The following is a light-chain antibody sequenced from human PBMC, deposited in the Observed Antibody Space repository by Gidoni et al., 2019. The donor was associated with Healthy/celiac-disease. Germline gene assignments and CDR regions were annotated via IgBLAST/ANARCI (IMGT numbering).Light chain of an antibody. V-gene: IGLV2-23*01. Sequence: QSALTQPASVSGPTGQSITISCTGTSSDVGSYNLVSWYQQPPGKAPKLMIYEGSKRPSGVSNRFSGSKSGNTASLTISGLQAEDEADYYCCSYAGSSTWVFGGGTNLTVL. J-gene: IGLJ3*02. CDR2: EGS. CDR3: CSYAGSSTWV. CDR1: SSDVGSYNL.